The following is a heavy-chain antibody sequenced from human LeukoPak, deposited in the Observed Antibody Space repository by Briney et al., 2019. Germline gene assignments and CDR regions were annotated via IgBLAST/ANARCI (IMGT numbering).Heavy chain of an antibody. J-gene: IGHJ6*03. Sequence: GGSLRLSCAASGFTFSSFEMKWVRQAPGKWLEWVSYISSGGSTIYYADSVKGRFTISRDNAKNSLFLQMNSLRADDTAVYYCAKVVTVAWSERRPGYYYMDVWGKGTTVTVSS. D-gene: IGHD6-19*01. V-gene: IGHV3-48*03. CDR3: AKVVTVAWSERRPGYYYMDV. CDR1: GFTFSSFE. CDR2: ISSGGSTI.